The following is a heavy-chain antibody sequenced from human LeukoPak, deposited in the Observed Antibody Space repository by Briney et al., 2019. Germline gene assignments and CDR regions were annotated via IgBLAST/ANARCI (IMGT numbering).Heavy chain of an antibody. CDR2: ISAYNGNT. CDR1: GYTFTIYG. J-gene: IGHJ2*01. CDR3: ALAYDSSGYYWWYFDL. D-gene: IGHD3-22*01. Sequence: GASVKVSCKASGYTFTIYGISWVRQAPGQGLEWMGWISAYNGNTNYAQKLQGRVTMTTDTSTSTAYMELRSLRSDDTAVYYCALAYDSSGYYWWYFDLWGRGTLVTVSS. V-gene: IGHV1-18*01.